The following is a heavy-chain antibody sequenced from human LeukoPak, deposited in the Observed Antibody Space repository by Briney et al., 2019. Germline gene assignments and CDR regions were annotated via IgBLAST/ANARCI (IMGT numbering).Heavy chain of an antibody. V-gene: IGHV1-2*02. CDR1: GYTFTDYY. J-gene: IGHJ4*02. Sequence: ASVKVSCKASGYTFTDYYIHWVRRAPGQGLEWMGWVDPRSVITKCTQKFQGRVTMTRDTSINTVYVDLSGLTFDDTAVYYCATDNYGMLDYWGQGTLVTVSS. CDR2: VDPRSVIT. CDR3: ATDNYGMLDY. D-gene: IGHD3-9*01.